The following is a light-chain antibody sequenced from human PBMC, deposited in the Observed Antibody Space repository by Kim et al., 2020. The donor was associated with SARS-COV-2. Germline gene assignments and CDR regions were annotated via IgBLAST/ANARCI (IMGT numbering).Light chain of an antibody. CDR1: QSLRTIE. J-gene: IGKJ2*02. CDR2: KTF. Sequence: EIVLTQSPGTLSLSAGERATLSCRASQSLRTIELAWYQQKSGQAPSLLIYKTFIRATGIPDRFSGSGSGTDFTLTISRLEPEDSAVYYCQQFGRSQCTFGQGPRWISN. CDR3: QQFGRSQCT. V-gene: IGKV3-20*01.